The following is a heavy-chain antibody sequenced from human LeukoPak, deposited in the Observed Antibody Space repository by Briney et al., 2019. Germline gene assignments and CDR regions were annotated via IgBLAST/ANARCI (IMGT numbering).Heavy chain of an antibody. D-gene: IGHD3-3*01. CDR3: ARSPESGRFLEWLLPENYYFDY. CDR1: GDSVSNYY. CDR2: IYYSGST. Sequence: SETLSLTCTVSGDSVSNYYWSWIRQPPGKGLEWIGYIYYSGSTNYNPSLKSRVTISVDTSKNQFSLKLSSVTAADTAVYYCARSPESGRFLEWLLPENYYFDYWGQGTLVTVSS. V-gene: IGHV4-59*08. J-gene: IGHJ4*02.